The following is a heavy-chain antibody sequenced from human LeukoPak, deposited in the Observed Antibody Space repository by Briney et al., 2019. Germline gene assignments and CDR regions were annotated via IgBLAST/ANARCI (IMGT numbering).Heavy chain of an antibody. CDR2: ISSSSSYI. CDR3: ARDYRQLVPDDFDY. CDR1: GFTFSSYR. Sequence: GGSLRLSCAASGFTFSSYRMNWVRQAPGKGLEGVSSISSSSSYIYYADSVKGRFTISRDNAKNSLYLQMNSLRAEDTAVYYCARDYRQLVPDDFDYWGQGTLVTVSS. D-gene: IGHD6-13*01. J-gene: IGHJ4*02. V-gene: IGHV3-21*01.